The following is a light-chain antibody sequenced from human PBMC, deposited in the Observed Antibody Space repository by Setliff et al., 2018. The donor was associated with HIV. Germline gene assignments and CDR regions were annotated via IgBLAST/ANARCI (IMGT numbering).Light chain of an antibody. CDR1: SSDVGAYNY. Sequence: QSALTQPRSVSGSPGQSVTISCTGTSSDVGAYNYVSWYQQHPGKAPKLMIYDVTKRPSGVPDHFSGSKSGNTASLTISGLQAEDEADYYCCSYAGSYTYVFGTGTKVTV. V-gene: IGLV2-11*01. CDR3: CSYAGSYTYV. CDR2: DVT. J-gene: IGLJ1*01.